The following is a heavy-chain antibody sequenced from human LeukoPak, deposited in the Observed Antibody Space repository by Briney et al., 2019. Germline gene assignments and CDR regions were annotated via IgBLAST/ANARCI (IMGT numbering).Heavy chain of an antibody. CDR1: GFTYSDYY. CDR2: ISSSGSTI. J-gene: IGHJ4*02. D-gene: IGHD3-22*01. V-gene: IGHV3-11*01. Sequence: GGSLRLSCAASGFTYSDYYMSWIRQAPGKGLEWVSCISSSGSTIYYADSVKGRFTISRDNAKNSLYLQMNSLRAEDTAVYYCARTNSYYYDSSGLAHWGQGTLVTVSS. CDR3: ARTNSYYYDSSGLAH.